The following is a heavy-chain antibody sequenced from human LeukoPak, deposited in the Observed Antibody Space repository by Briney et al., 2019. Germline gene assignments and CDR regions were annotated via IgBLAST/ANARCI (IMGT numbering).Heavy chain of an antibody. V-gene: IGHV3-74*01. J-gene: IGHJ6*03. D-gene: IGHD6-13*01. CDR2: INSDGSST. CDR1: GFTFSSYA. Sequence: GGSLRLSCAASGFTFSSYAMSWVRQAPGKGLEWVSRINSDGSSTSYADSVKGRFTISRDNAKNTLYLQMNSLRAEDTAVYYCARMAAAAYYYYYMDVWGKGTTVTVSS. CDR3: ARMAAAAYYYYYMDV.